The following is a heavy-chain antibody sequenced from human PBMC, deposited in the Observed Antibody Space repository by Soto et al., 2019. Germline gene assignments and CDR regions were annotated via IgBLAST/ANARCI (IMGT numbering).Heavy chain of an antibody. D-gene: IGHD1-7*01. Sequence: SETLSVTCAVSGGSFTSNNWWTWVRQPPGQGLEWIGEIYRTGSTNYNPSLKSRVTISLDKSENQFSLKVTSPTAADTAVYYCASRDPGTSVDYWGQGTLVTVSS. V-gene: IGHV4-4*02. CDR3: ASRDPGTSVDY. CDR1: GGSFTSNNW. CDR2: IYRTGST. J-gene: IGHJ4*02.